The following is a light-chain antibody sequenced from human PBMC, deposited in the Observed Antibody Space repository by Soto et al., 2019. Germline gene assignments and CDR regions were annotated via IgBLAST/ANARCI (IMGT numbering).Light chain of an antibody. V-gene: IGLV2-14*01. CDR2: EVS. CDR1: SSDVGGFNY. Sequence: QSALAQPASVSGSPGQSITISCTGTSSDVGGFNYVSWYQQCPGKAPKLIVYEVSIRPSGVSNRFSGSKSGNTASLTISGLQAEDEVDYYCSSFKSAPLSVFGIGTTASV. CDR3: SSFKSAPLSV. J-gene: IGLJ1*01.